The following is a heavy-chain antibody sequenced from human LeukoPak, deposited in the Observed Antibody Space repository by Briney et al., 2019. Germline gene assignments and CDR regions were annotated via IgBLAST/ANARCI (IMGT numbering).Heavy chain of an antibody. Sequence: SETLSLTCAVYGGSLSGYYWSWIRQPPGKGLEWIGEINHSGSTNYNPSLKSRVTTSVDTSKNQFSLKLSSVTAADTAMYYCAKSGGYGLIDYWGQGTLVTVSS. CDR2: INHSGST. CDR3: AKSGGYGLIDY. D-gene: IGHD1-26*01. CDR1: GGSLSGYY. V-gene: IGHV4-34*01. J-gene: IGHJ4*02.